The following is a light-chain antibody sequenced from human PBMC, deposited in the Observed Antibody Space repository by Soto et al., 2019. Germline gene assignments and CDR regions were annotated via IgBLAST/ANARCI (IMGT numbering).Light chain of an antibody. CDR1: QGISSY. CDR3: QRYYPLFT. Sequence: AIRMTQSPSSFSASTGDRVTITCRASQGISSYLAWYQQKPGKAPKLLIYAASTLQSGVPSRFSGSGSGTDFTLTISCLQSEDLANYYCQRYYPLFTFGPGTKVDIK. J-gene: IGKJ3*01. CDR2: AAS. V-gene: IGKV1-8*01.